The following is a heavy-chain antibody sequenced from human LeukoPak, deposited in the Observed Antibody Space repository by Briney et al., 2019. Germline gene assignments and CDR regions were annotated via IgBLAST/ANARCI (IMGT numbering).Heavy chain of an antibody. V-gene: IGHV4-34*01. CDR2: INHSGST. CDR1: GGSFSGYY. CDR3: ARGLGYYDSSGYYYGIWYYYYGMDV. D-gene: IGHD3-22*01. J-gene: IGHJ6*02. Sequence: SETQSLTCAVYGGSFSGYYWSWIRQPPGKGLEWIGEINHSGSTNYNPSLKSRVTISVDTSKNQFSLKLSSVTAADTAVYYCARGLGYYDSSGYYYGIWYYYYGMDVWGQGTTVTVSS.